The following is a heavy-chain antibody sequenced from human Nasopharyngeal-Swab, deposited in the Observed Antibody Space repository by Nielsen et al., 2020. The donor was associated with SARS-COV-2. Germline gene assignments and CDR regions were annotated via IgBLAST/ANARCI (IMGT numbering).Heavy chain of an antibody. CDR1: GYTFTCYY. V-gene: IGHV1-2*02. CDR3: ARDSSSWYRKGLYYYGMDV. J-gene: IGHJ6*02. CDR2: INPNSGGT. Sequence: ASVKVSCKASGYTFTCYYMHWVRQAPGQGLEWMGWINPNSGGTNYAQKFQGRVTMTRDTSISTAYMELSRLRSDDTAVYYCARDSSSWYRKGLYYYGMDVWGQGTTVTVSS. D-gene: IGHD6-13*01.